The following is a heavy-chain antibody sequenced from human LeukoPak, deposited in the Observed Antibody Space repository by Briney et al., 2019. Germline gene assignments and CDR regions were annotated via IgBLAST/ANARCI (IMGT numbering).Heavy chain of an antibody. CDR1: GFTFSTYE. CDR2: ISSSGSTI. Sequence: GGSLRLSCAASGFTFSTYEMTWVRQAPGKGLDWVSYISSSGSTIYYADSVKGRFTISRDNAKNSLYLQMNSLRAEDTAVYYCAKMGYNWNYEGWFDPWGQGTLVTVSS. D-gene: IGHD1-7*01. V-gene: IGHV3-48*03. J-gene: IGHJ5*02. CDR3: AKMGYNWNYEGWFDP.